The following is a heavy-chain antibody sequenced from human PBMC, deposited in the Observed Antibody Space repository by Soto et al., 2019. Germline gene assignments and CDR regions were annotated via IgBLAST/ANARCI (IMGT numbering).Heavy chain of an antibody. CDR2: IIPIFGTP. V-gene: IGHV1-69*01. CDR3: ARDRDDYVSANYYNRFDF. CDR1: GGIFSTCD. D-gene: IGHD3-10*01. Sequence: QVQLVQSGAEVKKPGSSVTVSCKASGGIFSTCDISWLRQAPGQGLEWMGGIIPIFGTPNYAQRFKGTVTITADESTSTAYMEPIRMRSEDTAVYYCARDRDDYVSANYYNRFDFWGQGTLVTVSS. J-gene: IGHJ4*02.